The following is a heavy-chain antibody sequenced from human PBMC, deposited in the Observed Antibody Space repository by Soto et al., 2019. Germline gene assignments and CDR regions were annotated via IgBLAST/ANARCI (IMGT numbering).Heavy chain of an antibody. CDR1: GFTFSNFW. V-gene: IGHV3-7*03. J-gene: IGHJ6*02. D-gene: IGHD6-6*01. CDR3: VIPTRSVRGMGV. CDR2: IKGDGSVT. Sequence: GSLRLSCAASGFTFSNFWVSWARQAPGKGLEWVANIKGDGSVTQYVASVEGRFTISRDNAKYSLYLQMNSLRVEDTALYYCVIPTRSVRGMGVWGQGTTVTVSS.